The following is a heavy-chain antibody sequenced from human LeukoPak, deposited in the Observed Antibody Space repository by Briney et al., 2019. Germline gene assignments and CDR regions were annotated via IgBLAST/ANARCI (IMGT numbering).Heavy chain of an antibody. J-gene: IGHJ3*02. CDR3: ARSGYSSSWSSVGAFDI. CDR2: INHSGST. V-gene: IGHV4-34*01. Sequence: PSETLSLTCAVYGGSFSGYYWSWIRQPPGKGLEWIGEINHSGSTNYNPSLKSRVTISVDTSKNQFSLKLSSVTAADTAVYYCARSGYSSSWSSVGAFDIWGQGTMVTVSS. CDR1: GGSFSGYY. D-gene: IGHD6-13*01.